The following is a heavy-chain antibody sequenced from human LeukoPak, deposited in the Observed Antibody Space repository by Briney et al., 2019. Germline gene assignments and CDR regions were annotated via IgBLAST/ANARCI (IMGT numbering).Heavy chain of an antibody. CDR3: ARGFHRFDY. Sequence: GGSLRLSCAASGFTFSFYGMHWVRQAPGKGLEWVAVISYDGSNKYYADSVKGRFTISRDNSKNTLYLQMNSLRAEDTAVYYCARGFHRFDYWGQGTLVTVSS. CDR2: ISYDGSNK. J-gene: IGHJ4*02. V-gene: IGHV3-30*19. CDR1: GFTFSFYG.